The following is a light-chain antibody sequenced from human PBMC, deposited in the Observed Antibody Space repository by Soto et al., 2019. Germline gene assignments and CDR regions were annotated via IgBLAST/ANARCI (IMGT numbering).Light chain of an antibody. CDR2: GNS. J-gene: IGLJ2*01. V-gene: IGLV1-40*01. CDR3: QSYDSSLSGHVV. Sequence: QSVLTQPPSVSGAPGQRVTISCTGSSSNIGAGYDVHWYQQLPGTAPKLLIYGNSNRPSGVPDRFSGSKSGTSASLAITGLQAEDEADYYCQSYDSSLSGHVVFGVGTKVTVL. CDR1: SSNIGAGYD.